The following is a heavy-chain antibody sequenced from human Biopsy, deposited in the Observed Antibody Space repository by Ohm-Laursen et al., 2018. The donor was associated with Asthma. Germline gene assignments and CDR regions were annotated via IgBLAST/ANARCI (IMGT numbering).Heavy chain of an antibody. J-gene: IGHJ6*02. CDR1: GYTFNRAG. D-gene: IGHD3-10*01. CDR2: ISVYNGNT. CDR3: ARAVDYSHYYGIDV. Sequence: SSVKVSCKTSGYTFNRAGITWVRQAPGQGLEWMGWISVYNGNTKFAQKLQDRVTMITDTSTSTAYMELRSLRSDDTAVYFCARAVDYSHYYGIDVWGQGTAVTVS. V-gene: IGHV1-18*01.